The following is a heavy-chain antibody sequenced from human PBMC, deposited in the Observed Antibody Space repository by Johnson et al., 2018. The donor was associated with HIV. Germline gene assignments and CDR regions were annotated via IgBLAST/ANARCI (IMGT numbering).Heavy chain of an antibody. CDR3: ARGRASWELYDAFEI. CDR2: IGSSGSPI. Sequence: QVQLVESGGGLVKPGGSMRLSCAASGFTFSDYYMSWIRQAPGKGLEWISYIGSSGSPIYYADSVKGRFTISRDNSKNTLYLQMSSLRAGDTAVYYCARGRASWELYDAFEIWGQGTMVIVSS. J-gene: IGHJ3*02. CDR1: GFTFSDYY. D-gene: IGHD1-26*01. V-gene: IGHV3-11*04.